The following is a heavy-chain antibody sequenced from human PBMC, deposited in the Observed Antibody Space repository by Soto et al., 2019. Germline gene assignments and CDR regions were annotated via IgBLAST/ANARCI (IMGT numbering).Heavy chain of an antibody. J-gene: IGHJ5*02. CDR3: ARGNLGYCSGGRCYPRCFPGCWVDP. D-gene: IGHD2-15*01. CDR2: IIPIVGTA. Sequence: QVQLVQPGAEVQKPGSSVKVSCKASGGTFSSYAISWVRQAPGQGLEWMGGIIPIVGTANYAKRFQGRVTSTADESTRAVYMELRSRRSEDTAVDYRARGNLGYCSGGRCYPRCFPGCWVDPWGQGTLVSVSS. CDR1: GGTFSSYA. V-gene: IGHV1-69*01.